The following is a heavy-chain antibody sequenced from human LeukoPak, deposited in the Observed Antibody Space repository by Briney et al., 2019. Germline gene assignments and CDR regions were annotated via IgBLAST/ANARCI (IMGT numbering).Heavy chain of an antibody. CDR1: GLSLNTAGVG. J-gene: IGHJ6*02. V-gene: IGHV2-5*02. D-gene: IGHD3-10*01. CDR2: IYWDDDK. Sequence: SGPTLVKPTHTLTLTCTLSGLSLNTAGVGVGWIRHPPGKALEWLALIYWDDDKRYNPSLKTRLTITKDTSKNQVVLTVTNMDPVDTATYYCAKAGYGSGSYLRYYYYGMDVWGQGTTVTVSS. CDR3: AKAGYGSGSYLRYYYYGMDV.